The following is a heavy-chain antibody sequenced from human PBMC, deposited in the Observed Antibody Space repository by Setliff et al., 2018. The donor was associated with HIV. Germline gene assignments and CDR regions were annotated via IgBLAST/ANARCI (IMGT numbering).Heavy chain of an antibody. Sequence: ASVKVSCKASGYTFTGYYMHWVRQAPGKGLEWTGGFDPEDVETVYAQKFQGRVTMTEDTSTDTAYMELSSLRSEDTAVYYCATIRAYYYDSSGQEYFQHWGHGTLVTVPS. J-gene: IGHJ1*01. CDR3: ATIRAYYYDSSGQEYFQH. CDR1: GYTFTGYY. CDR2: FDPEDVET. D-gene: IGHD3-22*01. V-gene: IGHV1-24*01.